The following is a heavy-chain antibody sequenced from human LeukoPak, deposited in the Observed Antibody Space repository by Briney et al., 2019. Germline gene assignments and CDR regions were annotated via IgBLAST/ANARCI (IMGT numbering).Heavy chain of an antibody. CDR3: ARDPRDYYDSSGYYYFDY. CDR2: IYYSGST. V-gene: IGHV4-59*01. Sequence: KPSETLSLTCTVSGGSMSSDYWGWIRQPPGKGLEWIGYIYYSGSTNYNPSLKSRVTISVDTSKNQFSLKLSSVTAADTAVYYCARDPRDYYDSSGYYYFDYWGQGTLVTVSS. CDR1: GGSMSSDY. J-gene: IGHJ4*02. D-gene: IGHD3-22*01.